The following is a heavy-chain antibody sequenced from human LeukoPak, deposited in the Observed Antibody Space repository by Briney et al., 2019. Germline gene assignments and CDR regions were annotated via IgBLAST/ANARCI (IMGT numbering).Heavy chain of an antibody. V-gene: IGHV1-2*02. CDR3: ARDRVVVPAAFDY. CDR2: INPNSGGT. J-gene: IGHJ4*02. CDR1: GYTFTAYY. Sequence: GASVKVSCEASGYTFTAYYMHWVRQAPGQGLEWMGWINPNSGGTNYAQKFQGRVTMTRDTSISTAYMELSRLRSDDTAVYYCARDRVVVPAAFDYWGQGTLVTVSS. D-gene: IGHD2-2*01.